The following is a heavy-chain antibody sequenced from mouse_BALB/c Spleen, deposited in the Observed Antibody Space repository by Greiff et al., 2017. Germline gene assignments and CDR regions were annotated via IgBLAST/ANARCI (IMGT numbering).Heavy chain of an antibody. CDR3: AREAYYGSSYDAMDY. CDR1: GYSFSSYW. Sequence: QVQLQQSGAELVRPGSSVKISCKASGYSFSSYWMNWVKQRPGQGLEWIGQIYPGDGDTNYNGKFKGKATLTADKSSSTAYMQLSSLTSEDSAVYFCAREAYYGSSYDAMDYWGQGTSVTVSS. D-gene: IGHD1-1*01. J-gene: IGHJ4*01. CDR2: IYPGDGDT. V-gene: IGHV1-80*01.